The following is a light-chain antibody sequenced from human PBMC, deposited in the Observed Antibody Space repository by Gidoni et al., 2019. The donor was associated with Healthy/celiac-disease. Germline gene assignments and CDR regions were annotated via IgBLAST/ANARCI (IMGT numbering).Light chain of an antibody. CDR2: LGP. V-gene: IGKV2-28*01. J-gene: IGKJ2*01. CDR1: QSLLNSIGYNY. Sequence: DIVMTHSPLSLPFTPGEPASISSRSSQSLLNSIGYNYLDWYLQNPGQSQQLLIYLGPNRASGVPDRFSGSGSGTDFTLKISRVEAEDVGVYYCMQALQTPMYTFGQGTKLEIK. CDR3: MQALQTPMYT.